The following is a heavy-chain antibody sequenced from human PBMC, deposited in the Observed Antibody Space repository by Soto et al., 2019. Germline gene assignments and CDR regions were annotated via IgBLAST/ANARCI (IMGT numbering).Heavy chain of an antibody. CDR3: ARKSPNYAVDY. CDR1: GYSISSSNW. D-gene: IGHD1-7*01. Sequence: PSETLSLTCAVSGYSISSSNWWGWIRQPPGKGLEWIGYIYYSGSTYYNPSLKSRVTMSVDTSKNQFSLKLSSVTAVDTAVYYCARKSPNYAVDYWGQGTLVTVSS. CDR2: IYYSGST. J-gene: IGHJ4*02. V-gene: IGHV4-28*01.